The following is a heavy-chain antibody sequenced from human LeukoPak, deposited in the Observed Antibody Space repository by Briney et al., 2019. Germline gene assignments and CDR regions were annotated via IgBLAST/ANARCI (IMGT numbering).Heavy chain of an antibody. CDR1: GFTFSSYA. V-gene: IGHV3-30*02. D-gene: IGHD3-3*01. J-gene: IGHJ4*02. CDR3: AKALTRFPDY. Sequence: GGSLRLSCAASGFTFSSYAMSWVRQAPGKGLEWVAFIRYDGSNKYYADSVKGRFTISRDNSKNTLYLQMNSLRAEDTAVYYCAKALTRFPDYWGQGTLVTVSS. CDR2: IRYDGSNK.